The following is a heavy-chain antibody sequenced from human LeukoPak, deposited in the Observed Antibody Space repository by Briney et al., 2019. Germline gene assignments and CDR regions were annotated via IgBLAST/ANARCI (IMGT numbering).Heavy chain of an antibody. V-gene: IGHV4-4*02. CDR1: GSFTSSSNY. CDR3: VMTPITMVRGVKALWYFDL. J-gene: IGHJ2*01. Sequence: PSGTLFFTCASAGSFTSSSNYWMWVRQPPGKGLEWIGEIYHSGSTNYNPSLKSRITISVDKSKNQFSLKLSSVAAADTAVYYCVMTPITMVRGVKALWYFDLWGRGTLVTVSS. D-gene: IGHD3-10*01. CDR2: IYHSGST.